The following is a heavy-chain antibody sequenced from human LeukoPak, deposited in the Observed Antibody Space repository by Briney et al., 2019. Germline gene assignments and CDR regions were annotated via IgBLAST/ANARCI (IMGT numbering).Heavy chain of an antibody. J-gene: IGHJ2*01. D-gene: IGHD1-1*01. CDR2: IYYSGST. CDR1: GGSISSYY. V-gene: IGHV4-59*08. CDR3: ASHLQHWYFDL. Sequence: SETLSLICTVSGGSISSYYWSWIRQPPGKGLEWIGYIYYSGSTNYNPSLKSRVTISVDTSKNQFSLKLSSVTAADTAVYYCASHLQHWYFDLWGRGTLVTVSS.